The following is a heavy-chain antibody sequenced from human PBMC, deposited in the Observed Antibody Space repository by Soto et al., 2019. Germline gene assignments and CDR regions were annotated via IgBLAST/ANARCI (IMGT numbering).Heavy chain of an antibody. CDR2: ISSSGSTI. J-gene: IGHJ4*02. CDR1: GFTFSDYY. V-gene: IGHV3-11*01. D-gene: IGHD2-2*01. CDR3: ARDGVVVPAARVFAAFDY. Sequence: GGSLRLSCAASGFTFSDYYMSWIRQAPGKGLEWVSYISSSGSTIYYADSVKGRFTISRDNAKNSLYLQMNSLRAEDTAVYYCARDGVVVPAARVFAAFDYWGQGTLVTVSS.